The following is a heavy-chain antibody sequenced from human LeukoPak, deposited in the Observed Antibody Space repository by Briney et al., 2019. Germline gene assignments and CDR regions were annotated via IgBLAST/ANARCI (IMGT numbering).Heavy chain of an antibody. J-gene: IGHJ4*02. Sequence: SETLSLTCAVSGGSISSTNWWSWVRQPPGKGLEWIGEIYHSGSTNYNPSLKSRVTISVDKSKNQFSLILRSVTAADTAVYFCAGKDYYGSRSYFYWGQGTLVSVSS. CDR2: IYHSGST. V-gene: IGHV4-4*02. D-gene: IGHD3-10*01. CDR1: GGSISSTNW. CDR3: AGKDYYGSRSYFY.